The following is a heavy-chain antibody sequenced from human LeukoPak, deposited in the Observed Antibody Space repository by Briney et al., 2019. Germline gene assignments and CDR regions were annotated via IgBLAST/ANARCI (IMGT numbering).Heavy chain of an antibody. Sequence: ASVKVSCKASGYIFTSYDINWVRQATGQGLEWMGWMNPNSGNTGYAQKFEGRVTITRNTSISTAYMELSSLRSGDTAVYYCAIIAAQGFDYWGQGTLVTVSS. CDR2: MNPNSGNT. CDR3: AIIAAQGFDY. V-gene: IGHV1-8*03. J-gene: IGHJ4*02. CDR1: GYIFTSYD. D-gene: IGHD6-6*01.